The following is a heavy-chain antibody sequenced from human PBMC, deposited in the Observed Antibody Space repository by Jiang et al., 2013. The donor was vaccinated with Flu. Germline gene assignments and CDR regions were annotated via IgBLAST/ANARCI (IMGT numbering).Heavy chain of an antibody. Sequence: LLKPSETLSLTCTVSGGSITSSSFYWAWVRQPPGKGLEWIGKIYYSGSTFYNPSLKSRVTISVDTSKDQFSLRLSSVTATDTAVYYCARQLVRGETLFDYWGQGTLVTVSS. V-gene: IGHV4-39*01. J-gene: IGHJ4*02. D-gene: IGHD3-10*01. CDR1: GGSITSSSFY. CDR2: IYYSGST. CDR3: ARQLVRGETLFDY.